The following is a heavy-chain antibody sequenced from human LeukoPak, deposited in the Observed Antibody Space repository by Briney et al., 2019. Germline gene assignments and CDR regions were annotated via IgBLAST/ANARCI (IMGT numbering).Heavy chain of an antibody. CDR1: GYTFTSYG. D-gene: IGHD4-17*01. CDR3: ASNEIEEPGDYSLGYGMDV. J-gene: IGHJ6*02. Sequence: ASVKVSCKASGYTFTSYGISWVRQAPGQGLEWMGWISAYNGNTNYAQKLQGRVTMTTDTSTSTAYMELRSLRSDDTAVYYCASNEIEEPGDYSLGYGMDVWGQGTTVTVSS. CDR2: ISAYNGNT. V-gene: IGHV1-18*01.